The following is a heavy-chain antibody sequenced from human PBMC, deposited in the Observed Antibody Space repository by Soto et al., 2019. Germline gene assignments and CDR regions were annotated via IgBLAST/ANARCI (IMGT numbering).Heavy chain of an antibody. V-gene: IGHV3-23*01. CDR2: ISNSGVST. CDR3: AHPRGYGVFDAYDI. D-gene: IGHD4-17*01. Sequence: PGGSLRLSCAASGFTFSTYAMSWVRQAPGKGLEWVSAISNSGVSTYYTDSVKGRFTISRDNSINRLYMQMNSLRTEDTAVYYCAHPRGYGVFDAYDIWGQGTMATVSS. CDR1: GFTFSTYA. J-gene: IGHJ3*02.